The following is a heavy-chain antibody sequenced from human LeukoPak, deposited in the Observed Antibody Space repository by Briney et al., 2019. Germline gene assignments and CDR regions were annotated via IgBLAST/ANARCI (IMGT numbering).Heavy chain of an antibody. J-gene: IGHJ6*02. CDR1: GGSISSYY. CDR3: ARANRYSGSSWDYYYAMDV. D-gene: IGHD1-26*01. V-gene: IGHV4-59*01. CDR2: IYYSGGT. Sequence: SETLSLTCTVSGGSISSYYWSWIRQPPGKGLEWVGYIYYSGGTNYNPSLKSRVTISVDTTKNQFSLKLSSVSAADTAVYYCARANRYSGSSWDYYYAMDVWGQGTTVTVSS.